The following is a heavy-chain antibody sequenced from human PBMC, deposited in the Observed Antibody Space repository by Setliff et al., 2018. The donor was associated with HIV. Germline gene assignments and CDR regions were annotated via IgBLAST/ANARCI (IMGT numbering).Heavy chain of an antibody. CDR1: GVSFSGYY. Sequence: SETLSLTCAVYGVSFSGYYWNWTRQTPGKGLEWIGEIDHSGSTNYNPSLKSRVTISLDTSKNHFSLKLSSVTAADTAVYYCARASYFNFWGVPGGFDYWGQGTLVTVSS. D-gene: IGHD3-3*01. V-gene: IGHV4-34*01. J-gene: IGHJ4*02. CDR3: ARASYFNFWGVPGGFDY. CDR2: IDHSGST.